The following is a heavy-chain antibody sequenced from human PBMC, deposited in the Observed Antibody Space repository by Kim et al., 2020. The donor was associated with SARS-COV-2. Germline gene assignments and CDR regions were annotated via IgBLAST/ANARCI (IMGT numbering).Heavy chain of an antibody. CDR2: IYYSGST. CDR3: ARRWAAAGTLIDY. J-gene: IGHJ4*02. D-gene: IGHD6-13*01. Sequence: SETLSLTCTVSGGSISSSSYYWGWIRQPPGKGLEWIGSIYYSGSTYYNPSLKSRVTISVDTSKNQFSLKLSSVTAADTAVYYCARRWAAAGTLIDYWGQGTLVTVSS. V-gene: IGHV4-39*01. CDR1: GGSISSSSYY.